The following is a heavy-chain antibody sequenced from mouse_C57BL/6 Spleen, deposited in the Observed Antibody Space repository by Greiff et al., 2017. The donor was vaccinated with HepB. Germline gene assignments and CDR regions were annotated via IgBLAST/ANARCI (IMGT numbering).Heavy chain of an antibody. CDR2: IHPNSGST. D-gene: IGHD1-1*01. J-gene: IGHJ4*01. V-gene: IGHV1-64*01. Sequence: VQLQQSGAELVKPGASVKLSCKASGYTFTSYWMHWVKQRPGQGLEWIGMIHPNSGSTNYNEKFKSKATLTVDKSSSTAYMQLSSLTSEDSAVYYCASGLYYGSSWYYAMDYWGQGTSVTVSS. CDR3: ASGLYYGSSWYYAMDY. CDR1: GYTFTSYW.